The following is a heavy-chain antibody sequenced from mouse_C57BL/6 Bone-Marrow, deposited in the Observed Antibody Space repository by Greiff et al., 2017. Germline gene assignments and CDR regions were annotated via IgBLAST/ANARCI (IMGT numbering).Heavy chain of an antibody. V-gene: IGHV1-69*01. CDR3: ARCDYDWGFYAMDY. Sequence: QSCKASGYTFTCFWMHWVKHRPGLGLEWIGEIDPSDSHTNYNQKFKDKSTLTVDNTSSTAYMQPSSLTSEYSAVYYCARCDYDWGFYAMDYWDQGTSGTVS. J-gene: IGHJ4*01. CDR1: GYTFTCFW. CDR2: IDPSDSHT. D-gene: IGHD2-4*01.